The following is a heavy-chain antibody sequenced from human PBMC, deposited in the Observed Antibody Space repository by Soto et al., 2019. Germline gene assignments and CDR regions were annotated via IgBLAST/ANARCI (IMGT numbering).Heavy chain of an antibody. J-gene: IGHJ4*02. CDR3: AKDHGSGSYPY. CDR1: GSIFSSHW. CDR2: INQDGFGK. Sequence: EVQLVESGGGLVQPGGSLRLSCVVSGSIFSSHWMTWVRQAPGKGLEWVASINQDGFGKYYVDSVRGRFAISRDNAKDSVYLQMDSLRVEDTAGYYGAKDHGSGSYPYWGQGTLVTVSS. D-gene: IGHD1-26*01. V-gene: IGHV3-7*05.